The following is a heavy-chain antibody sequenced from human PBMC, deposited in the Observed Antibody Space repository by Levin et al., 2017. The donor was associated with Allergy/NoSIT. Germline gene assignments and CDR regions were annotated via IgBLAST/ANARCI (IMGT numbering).Heavy chain of an antibody. CDR3: TTELYYGSGNYKDY. D-gene: IGHD3-10*01. CDR1: VFTFSNGW. V-gene: IGHV3-15*07. CDR2: IKSKTDGGTT. J-gene: IGHJ4*02. Sequence: GGSLRLSCAASVFTFSNGWMHWVRQAPGKGLEWVGRIKSKTDGGTTDYAAPVKGRFSISRDESKNTLYLQMNSLRTEDTAVYYCTTELYYGSGNYKDYWGQGTLVTVSS.